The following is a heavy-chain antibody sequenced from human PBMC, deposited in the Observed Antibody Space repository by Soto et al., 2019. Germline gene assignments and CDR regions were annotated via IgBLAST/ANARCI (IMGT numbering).Heavy chain of an antibody. Sequence: EVQLVESGGDVVQSGGSLRLSCVASGFTFRHHWMHWVRQSPGAGLVGVSRINPYGSWTDYEDFVAGRFTISRDNAKNTLYLQMYSVRVEDTAIFYGARPRGTDNSAFDVWGRGTMVTVS. CDR3: ARPRGTDNSAFDV. CDR2: INPYGSWT. D-gene: IGHD3-16*01. J-gene: IGHJ3*01. CDR1: GFTFRHHW. V-gene: IGHV3-74*01.